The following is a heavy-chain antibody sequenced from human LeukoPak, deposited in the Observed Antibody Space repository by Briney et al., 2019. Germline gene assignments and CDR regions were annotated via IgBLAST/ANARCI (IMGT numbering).Heavy chain of an antibody. D-gene: IGHD6-13*01. Sequence: GGSLRLSCAASGFTFSIYWMSWVRQAPGKGLEWVANIKQDGSEKYYVDSVKGRFTISRDNAKTSLYLQMNSLRAEDTAVYYCARGGRGISAAGSPYGMDVWGQGTTVTVSS. CDR3: ARGGRGISAAGSPYGMDV. CDR1: GFTFSIYW. CDR2: IKQDGSEK. V-gene: IGHV3-7*04. J-gene: IGHJ6*02.